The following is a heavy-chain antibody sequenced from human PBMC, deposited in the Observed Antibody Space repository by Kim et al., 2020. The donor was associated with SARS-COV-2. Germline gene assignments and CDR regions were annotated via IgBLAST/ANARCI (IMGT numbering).Heavy chain of an antibody. Sequence: VKGRFTISRDNSRNTLFLQMNTLGAEDTAVYYCAKAPLGSCRDAACYPLDVWGQGTLVTVSS. V-gene: IGHV3-33*03. D-gene: IGHD2-15*01. CDR3: AKAPLGSCRDAACYPLDV. J-gene: IGHJ6*02.